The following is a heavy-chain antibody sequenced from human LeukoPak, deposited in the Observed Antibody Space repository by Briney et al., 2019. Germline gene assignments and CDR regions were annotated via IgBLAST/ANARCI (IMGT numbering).Heavy chain of an antibody. Sequence: GGSLRLSCAASGFTFSSYWMHWVRQAPGKGLVWVSRINSDGSSTRYADSVKGRFTISRDNAKNTLYLQMNGLRAEDTAVYYCARDRSSGWYVDYWGQGTLVTVSS. J-gene: IGHJ4*02. CDR3: ARDRSSGWYVDY. V-gene: IGHV3-74*01. CDR2: INSDGSST. D-gene: IGHD6-19*01. CDR1: GFTFSSYW.